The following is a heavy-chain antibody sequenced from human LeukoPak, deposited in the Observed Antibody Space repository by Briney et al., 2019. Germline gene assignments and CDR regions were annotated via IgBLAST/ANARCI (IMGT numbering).Heavy chain of an antibody. CDR2: ISGNGGST. D-gene: IGHD3-3*01. CDR1: GFTFSSYA. J-gene: IGHJ6*02. Sequence: GGSLRLSCAASGFTFSSYAMSWVRQAPGKGLEWVSAISGNGGSTYYADSVKGRFTISRYNSKNTLYLQMNSLRAQDTPVYYCAKLPSWRLGMDVWGPGATVTVSS. CDR3: AKLPSWRLGMDV. V-gene: IGHV3-23*01.